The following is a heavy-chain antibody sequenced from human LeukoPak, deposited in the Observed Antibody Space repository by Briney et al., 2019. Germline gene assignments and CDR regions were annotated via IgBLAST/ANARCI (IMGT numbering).Heavy chain of an antibody. CDR3: ASRGYSYGHEYYFDY. D-gene: IGHD5-18*01. J-gene: IGHJ4*02. CDR2: IYYSGST. CDR1: GGSISSYY. V-gene: IGHV4-59*08. Sequence: SETLSLTCTVSGGSISSYYWSWIRQPPGKGLEWIGYIYYSGSTNYNPSLKSRVTISVDTSKNQFSLKLSSVTAADTAVYYCASRGYSYGHEYYFDYWGQGTLATVSS.